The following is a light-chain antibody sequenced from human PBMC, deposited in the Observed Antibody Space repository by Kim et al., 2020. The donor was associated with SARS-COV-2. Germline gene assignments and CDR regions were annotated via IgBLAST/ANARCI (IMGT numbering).Light chain of an antibody. V-gene: IGKV2-28*01. Sequence: PASISGRSSQSLLHSNGYNYLDWYLQKPGQSPQLLIYLGSNRASGVPDRFSGSGSGTDFTLKISRVEAEDVGVYYCMQALQTPSTFGGGTKVDIK. CDR3: MQALQTPST. CDR2: LGS. CDR1: QSLLHSNGYNY. J-gene: IGKJ4*01.